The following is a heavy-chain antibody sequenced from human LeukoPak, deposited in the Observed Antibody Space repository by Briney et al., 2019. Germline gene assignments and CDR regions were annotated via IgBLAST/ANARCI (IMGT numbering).Heavy chain of an antibody. D-gene: IGHD6-13*01. CDR2: INPNSGGT. Sequence: GASVKVSCKASGYTFTGYYMHWVRQAPGQGLEWMGWINPNSGGTNYAQKFQGWVTMTRDTSISTAYMELSRLRSDDTAVYYCARGVVSGGSWRDYGMDVWGQGTTVTVSS. J-gene: IGHJ6*02. CDR1: GYTFTGYY. CDR3: ARGVVSGGSWRDYGMDV. V-gene: IGHV1-2*04.